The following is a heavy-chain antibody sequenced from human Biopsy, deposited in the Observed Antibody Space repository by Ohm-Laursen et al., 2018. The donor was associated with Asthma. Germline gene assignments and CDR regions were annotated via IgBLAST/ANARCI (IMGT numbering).Heavy chain of an antibody. Sequence: SLRLSCAASGFTFGDYWMSWVRQVPGRGLEWVANIKHDGSENNHVDSLKGRFTISRDNAKNSLFLQMNSLRAEDTAVYYCARGGSRDLWGTYRYPWDYWGQGTLVTVSS. CDR2: IKHDGSEN. V-gene: IGHV3-7*01. J-gene: IGHJ4*02. CDR3: ARGGSRDLWGTYRYPWDY. D-gene: IGHD3-16*02. CDR1: GFTFGDYW.